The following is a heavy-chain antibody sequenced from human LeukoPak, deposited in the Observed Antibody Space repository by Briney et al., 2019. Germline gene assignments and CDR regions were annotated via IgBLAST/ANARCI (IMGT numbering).Heavy chain of an antibody. Sequence: SETLSLTCTVSGGSISTGTYYWGWIRQPPGKGLEWIGSIYYNGATYYNPSLKSRVNILVDTSKNQFSLKLSSVTAADTAVYYCARASNWGLNNWFDPWGQGTLVTVSS. D-gene: IGHD7-27*01. J-gene: IGHJ5*02. CDR3: ARASNWGLNNWFDP. V-gene: IGHV4-39*07. CDR2: IYYNGAT. CDR1: GGSISTGTYY.